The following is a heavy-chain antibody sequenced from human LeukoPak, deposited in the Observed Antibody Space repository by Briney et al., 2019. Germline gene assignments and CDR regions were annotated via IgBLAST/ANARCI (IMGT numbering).Heavy chain of an antibody. Sequence: SETLSLTCTVSGGSISSSSYYWGWIRQPPGKGLEWIGSIYYSGSTYYSPSLKSRVTISVDTSKNNFSLKLSSVTAADTALYFCARVAVSSNYYYYYGMDVWGQGTTVTVSS. J-gene: IGHJ6*02. CDR2: IYYSGST. CDR1: GGSISSSSYY. V-gene: IGHV4-39*07. CDR3: ARVAVSSNYYYYYGMDV. D-gene: IGHD5/OR15-5a*01.